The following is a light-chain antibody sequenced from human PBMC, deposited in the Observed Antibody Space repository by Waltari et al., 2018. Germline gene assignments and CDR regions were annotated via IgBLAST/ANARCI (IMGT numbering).Light chain of an antibody. CDR3: HSRNGRDNQVV. CDR1: SLRTSY. Sequence: SSELTQGPAVSVALGQTVKITCQGDSLRTSYASWYQLKPGQAPILVLFGKEKRPSVIPYRFSGYSSGTTSSLTITGAQAEDEADYYCHSRNGRDNQVVFGGGTRLTVL. V-gene: IGLV3-19*01. J-gene: IGLJ3*02. CDR2: GKE.